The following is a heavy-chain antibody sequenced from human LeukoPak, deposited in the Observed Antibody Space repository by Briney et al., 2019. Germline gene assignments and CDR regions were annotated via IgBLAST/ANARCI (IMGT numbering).Heavy chain of an antibody. CDR1: GGSFNKYH. D-gene: IGHD6-13*01. Sequence: SETLSLTCAVYGGSFNKYHWSWIRQPPGKGLEWIGEINDRGSTNYNPSLKSRVTISIDTSKNQFSLKLSSVTAADTAVYYCARQGSSWYGGLDYWGQGTLVTVSS. CDR3: ARQGSSWYGGLDY. CDR2: INDRGST. J-gene: IGHJ4*02. V-gene: IGHV4-34*01.